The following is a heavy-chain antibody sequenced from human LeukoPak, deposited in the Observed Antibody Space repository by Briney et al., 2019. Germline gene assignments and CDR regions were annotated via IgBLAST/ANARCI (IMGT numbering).Heavy chain of an antibody. CDR2: IRSKANSYAT. CDR3: TSTPHADSSRGNY. V-gene: IGHV3-73*01. Sequence: GGSLRLSCAASGFTFSGSAMHWVRQASGKGLEWVGRIRSKANSYATAYAASVKGRFTISRDDSKNTAYLQINSLKTEDTAVYYCTSTPHADSSRGNYWGQGPLVTVSS. D-gene: IGHD6-19*01. CDR1: GFTFSGSA. J-gene: IGHJ4*02.